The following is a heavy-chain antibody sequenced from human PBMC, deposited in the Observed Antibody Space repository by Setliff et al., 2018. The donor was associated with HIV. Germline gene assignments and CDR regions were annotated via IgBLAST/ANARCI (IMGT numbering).Heavy chain of an antibody. CDR2: ISYDGSNK. CDR3: AKMLDIAVPQTGDRKSRIIATLDP. Sequence: GGSLRLSCAASGFTFSSYAMHWVRQAPGKGLEWVAVISYDGSNKYYADSVKGRFSVSRDNSNKTLYLQMNSLRADDTAMYYCAKMLDIAVPQTGDRKSRIIATLDPWGQGTLVTVSS. CDR1: GFTFSSYA. D-gene: IGHD3-10*01. J-gene: IGHJ5*02. V-gene: IGHV3-30-3*02.